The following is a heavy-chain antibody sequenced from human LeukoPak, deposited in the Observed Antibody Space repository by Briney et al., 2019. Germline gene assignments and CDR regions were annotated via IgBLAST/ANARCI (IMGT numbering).Heavy chain of an antibody. J-gene: IGHJ6*02. CDR1: GFTFADYA. V-gene: IGHV3-9*01. Sequence: GGSLRHSCAASGFTFADYAMHWVRQAPGKGLEWVSGISWNSGSIGYADSVKGRFTISRDNAKNSLYLQMNSLRAEDTALYYCAKGGVWGQGTTVTVSS. CDR2: ISWNSGSI. CDR3: AKGGV.